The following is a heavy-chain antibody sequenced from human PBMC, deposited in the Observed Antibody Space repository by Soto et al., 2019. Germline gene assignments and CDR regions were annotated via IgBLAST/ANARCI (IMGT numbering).Heavy chain of an antibody. D-gene: IGHD1-26*01. J-gene: IGHJ4*02. CDR2: IYHSGST. V-gene: IGHV4-38-2*01. Sequence: PSETLSLTCAVSGYSISSGYYWGWIRQPPGKGLEWIGSIYHSGSTYYNPSLKSRVTISVDTSKNQFSLKLSSVTAADTAVYYCARGLATRFYFDYWGQGTLVTVSS. CDR1: GYSISSGYY. CDR3: ARGLATRFYFDY.